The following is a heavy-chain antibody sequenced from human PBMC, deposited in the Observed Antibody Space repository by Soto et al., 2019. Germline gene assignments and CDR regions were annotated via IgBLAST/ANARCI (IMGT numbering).Heavy chain of an antibody. J-gene: IGHJ5*02. D-gene: IGHD3-10*01. CDR3: AIYRPYGSGSYYTAWFDP. CDR1: GGSISSYY. Sequence: SETLSLTCTVSGGSISSYYWSWIRQPPGKGLAWIGYIYYRGRPNYNPSLKSRVAISVDTSKTQFSRKLSSVTAADTAVYYCAIYRPYGSGSYYTAWFDPWGQGTLVTVSS. V-gene: IGHV4-59*01. CDR2: IYYRGRP.